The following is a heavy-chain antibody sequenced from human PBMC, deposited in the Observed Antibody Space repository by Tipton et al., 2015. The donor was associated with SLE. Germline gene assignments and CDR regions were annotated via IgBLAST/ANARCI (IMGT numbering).Heavy chain of an antibody. J-gene: IGHJ4*02. CDR2: INHSGST. Sequence: TLSLTCTVYGGSFSGYYWSWIRQPPGKGLEWIGEINHSGSTNYNPSLKSRVTISVDTSKNQFSLKLSSVTAADTAVYYCARARSPKGATDYWGQGTLATVSS. V-gene: IGHV4-34*01. CDR3: ARARSPKGATDY. CDR1: GGSFSGYY. D-gene: IGHD1-26*01.